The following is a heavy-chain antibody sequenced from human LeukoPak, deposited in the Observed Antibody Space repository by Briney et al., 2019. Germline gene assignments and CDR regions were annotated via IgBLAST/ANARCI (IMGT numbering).Heavy chain of an antibody. CDR3: AREDSYGYDY. D-gene: IGHD5-18*01. CDR1: GGSISSYY. J-gene: IGHJ4*02. V-gene: IGHV4-59*01. CDR2: IYYSGST. Sequence: SETLSLTCTLSGGSISSYYWSWIRQPPGQGLERIGYIYYSGSTNYNPSLKSRVTISVDTSKNQFSLKLSSVTAADTDVYYCAREDSYGYDYWGQGTLVTVS.